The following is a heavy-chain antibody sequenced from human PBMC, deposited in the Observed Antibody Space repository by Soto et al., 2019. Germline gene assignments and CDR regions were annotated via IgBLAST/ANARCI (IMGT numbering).Heavy chain of an antibody. CDR2: IYPGDSDT. D-gene: IGHD6-19*01. CDR3: ARPRSSSGWYDAFDI. J-gene: IGHJ3*02. CDR1: GYSFTSYW. V-gene: IGHV5-51*01. Sequence: GESLKISCKGSGYSFTSYWIGWVRQMPGKGLEWMGIIYPGDSDTRYSPSFQGQVTISADKSISTAYLQWSSLKASDTAMYYCARPRSSSGWYDAFDIWGQGTMVTVSS.